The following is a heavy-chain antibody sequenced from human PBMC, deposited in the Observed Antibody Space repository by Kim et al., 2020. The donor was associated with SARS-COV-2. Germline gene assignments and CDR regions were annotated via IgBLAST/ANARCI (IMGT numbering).Heavy chain of an antibody. J-gene: IGHJ4*02. V-gene: IGHV4-30-2*01. CDR3: ARGGGYCSSTSCSNGMLDY. Sequence: SETLSLTCAVSGGSISSGGYSWSWIRQPPGKGLEWIGYIYHSGSTYYNPSLKSRVTISVDRSKNQFSLKLSSVTAADTAVYYCARGGGYCSSTSCSNGMLDYWGQGTLVTVSS. D-gene: IGHD2-2*01. CDR1: GGSISSGGYS. CDR2: IYHSGST.